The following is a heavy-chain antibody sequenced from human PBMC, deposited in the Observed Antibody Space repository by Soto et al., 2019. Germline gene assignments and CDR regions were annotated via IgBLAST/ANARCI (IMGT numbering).Heavy chain of an antibody. J-gene: IGHJ6*03. CDR3: AKDSDSNSYEFYYYYYMDV. Sequence: GGSLRLSCAASGFTFSSYAMSWVRQAPGKGLEWVSAISGSGGSTYYADSVKGRFTISRDNSKNTLYLQMNSLRAEDTAVYYCAKDSDSNSYEFYYYYYMDVWGKGTTVTVSS. V-gene: IGHV3-23*01. CDR1: GFTFSSYA. CDR2: ISGSGGST. D-gene: IGHD4-4*01.